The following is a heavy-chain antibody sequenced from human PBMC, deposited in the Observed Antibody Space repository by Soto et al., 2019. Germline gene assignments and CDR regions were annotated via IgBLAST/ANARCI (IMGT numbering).Heavy chain of an antibody. CDR1: GGSITRSY. CDR2: IHYTGAT. D-gene: IGHD6-19*01. Sequence: QVQLQESGPGLVKPSETLSVTCNVSGGSITRSYWIWIRQPPGKRLEWIGYIHYTGATRYSPSLQRRVTMSVDTSKNQISLKLNSVTAADTAVYYCARGGEAVAGYDYSGLHVWGRGTSVTVSS. J-gene: IGHJ6*02. V-gene: IGHV4-59*01. CDR3: ARGGEAVAGYDYSGLHV.